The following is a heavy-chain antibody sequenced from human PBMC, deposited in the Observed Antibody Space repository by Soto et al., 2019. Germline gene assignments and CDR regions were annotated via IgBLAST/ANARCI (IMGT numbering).Heavy chain of an antibody. CDR3: AILVYMATKSHFDI. D-gene: IGHD5-12*01. V-gene: IGHV3-30*03. CDR2: ISYDGSNK. Sequence: GGSLRLSCAAYGFTFSSYGMHWGRQAPGKGLEWVAVISYDGSNKYYADAVKGRFTISRDNSKNTLYLQMNSLRAEDTAVYYCAILVYMATKSHFDIWGQGTMVTVS. J-gene: IGHJ3*02. CDR1: GFTFSSYG.